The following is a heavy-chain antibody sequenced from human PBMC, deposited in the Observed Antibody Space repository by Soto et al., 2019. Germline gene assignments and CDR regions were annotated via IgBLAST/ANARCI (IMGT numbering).Heavy chain of an antibody. CDR2: IYNSGKS. V-gene: IGHV4-30-2*01. CDR3: AVSGKSGMDV. D-gene: IGHD3-10*01. CDR1: GGSISRGGFS. J-gene: IGHJ6*01. Sequence: QLQLQESGSRLVQSSQTLSLTCGVSGGSISRGGFSWSWIRQPPGKGLEWIGYIYNSGKSYYDPSLESRVTMSIDGASNSFSLNLPSVTGADTAVYYCAVSGKSGMDVWGQGTSVIVSS.